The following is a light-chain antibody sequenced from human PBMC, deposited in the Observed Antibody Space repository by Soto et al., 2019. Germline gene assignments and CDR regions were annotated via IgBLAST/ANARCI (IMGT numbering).Light chain of an antibody. CDR2: GAS. Sequence: EIVMTQSPSTLSVSPGERATLSCRASQSVSSNLAWYQQKPGQAPRLLIYGASTRATGIPARFSGSGPGTEFTLTISSLQSEDFAVYYCQQYSNCPRTFGQGTKVDIK. CDR1: QSVSSN. CDR3: QQYSNCPRT. V-gene: IGKV3-15*01. J-gene: IGKJ1*01.